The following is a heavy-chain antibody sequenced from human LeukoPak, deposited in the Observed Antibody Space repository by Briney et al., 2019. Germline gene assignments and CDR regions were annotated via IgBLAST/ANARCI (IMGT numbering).Heavy chain of an antibody. J-gene: IGHJ4*02. Sequence: GESLRLSCAASGFTFSSYAMHWVRQAPGKGLEWVAVISYDGSNKYYADSVKGRFTISRDNSKNTLYLQMNSLRAEDTAVYYCARSYDSSGYHPFSFDYWGQGTLVTVSS. CDR2: ISYDGSNK. V-gene: IGHV3-30-3*01. D-gene: IGHD3-22*01. CDR3: ARSYDSSGYHPFSFDY. CDR1: GFTFSSYA.